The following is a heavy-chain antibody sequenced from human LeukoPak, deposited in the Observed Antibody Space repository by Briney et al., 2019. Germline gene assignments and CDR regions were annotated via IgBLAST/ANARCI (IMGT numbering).Heavy chain of an antibody. CDR1: GILVSSNY. CDR3: ARDRTGRRPAYDY. CDR2: IDSTGST. V-gene: IGHV3-66*01. Sequence: PGGSLRLSCVASGILVSSNYMSWVRQAPGKGLEWVSFIDSTGSTYYADSVKGRFTISRDNSRNTLYLQMNSLRVEDTAVYYCARDRTGRRPAYDYWGQGTLVTVSS. D-gene: IGHD1-14*01. J-gene: IGHJ4*02.